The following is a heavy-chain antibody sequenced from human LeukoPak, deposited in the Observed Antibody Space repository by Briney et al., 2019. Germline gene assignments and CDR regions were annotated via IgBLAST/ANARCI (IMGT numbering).Heavy chain of an antibody. V-gene: IGHV4-39*07. CDR2: IYYSGRP. D-gene: IGHD4-11*01. CDR3: ARSEINDYMY. CDR1: GASISSTNYY. J-gene: IGHJ4*02. Sequence: SETLSLTCTVSGASISSTNYYWGWIRQPPGKGLEWIGSIYYSGRPYYNPSLKSRVTISVDTSKNQFSLKMTSVTAADTAYYFCARSEINDYMYWGQGKPVTVSS.